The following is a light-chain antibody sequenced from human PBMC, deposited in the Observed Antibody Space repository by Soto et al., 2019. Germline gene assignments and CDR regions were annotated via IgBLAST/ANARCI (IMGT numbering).Light chain of an antibody. CDR2: GAS. CDR3: QQYGSSHGA. Sequence: EIGLTQSPGTLSLSPGESATLSCRASQSVSRSYLAWYQQKPGQAPRLFIYGASSRATGILDRYSGSGSGTDFTLTISRLEPDDFAVYYCQQYGSSHGAFGPETKVDIK. V-gene: IGKV3-20*01. CDR1: QSVSRSY. J-gene: IGKJ3*01.